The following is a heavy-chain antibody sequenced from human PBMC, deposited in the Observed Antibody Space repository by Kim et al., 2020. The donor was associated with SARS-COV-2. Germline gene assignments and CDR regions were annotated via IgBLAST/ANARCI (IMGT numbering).Heavy chain of an antibody. CDR2: INTNTGNP. CDR1: GYTFTSYA. V-gene: IGHV7-4-1*02. J-gene: IGHJ5*02. CDR3: ARVGEWLVNNWFDP. D-gene: IGHD6-19*01. Sequence: ASVKVSCKASGYTFTSYAMNWVRQAPGQGLEWMGWINTNTGNPTYAQGFTGRFVFSLDTSVSTAYLQISSLKAEDTAVYYCARVGEWLVNNWFDPWGQGTLVTVSS.